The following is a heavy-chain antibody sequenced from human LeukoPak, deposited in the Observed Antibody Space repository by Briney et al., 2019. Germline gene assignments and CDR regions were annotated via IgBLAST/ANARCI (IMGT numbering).Heavy chain of an antibody. J-gene: IGHJ4*02. CDR2: IYTSGST. D-gene: IGHD3-16*01. V-gene: IGHV4-4*07. CDR3: ARGSYDGIFDY. Sequence: SETLSLTYSASGGSISDYYWSWIRQPAGKGLEWIGRIYTSGSTNYNPSLKSRVNMSVDTSKNQFSLKLSSVTAADTAVYYCARGSYDGIFDYWGQGTLVTVSS. CDR1: GGSISDYY.